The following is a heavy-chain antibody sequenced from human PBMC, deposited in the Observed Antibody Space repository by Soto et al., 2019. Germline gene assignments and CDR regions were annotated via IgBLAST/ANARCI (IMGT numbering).Heavy chain of an antibody. V-gene: IGHV3-7*03. J-gene: IGHJ6*02. CDR2: IKQDGSER. CDR3: ARDYSGSYYYYGMDV. CDR1: GFTFSSYL. D-gene: IGHD1-26*01. Sequence: PGGSLRLSCAASGFTFSSYLMSWVRQAPGKGLEWVANIKQDGSERYYVDSVKGRFTISRDNAKNSLYLQMNSLRAEDTAVYYCARDYSGSYYYYGMDVWGQGTTVTVSS.